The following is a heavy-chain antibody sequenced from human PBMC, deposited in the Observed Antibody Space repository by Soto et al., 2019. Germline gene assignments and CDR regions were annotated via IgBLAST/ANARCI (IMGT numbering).Heavy chain of an antibody. CDR1: GGTFSSYA. J-gene: IGHJ2*01. D-gene: IGHD2-15*01. CDR2: IIPIFGTA. V-gene: IGHV1-69*12. CDR3: ARVVTVVKSFHYWYFDL. Sequence: QVQLVQSGAEVKKPGSSVKVSCKASGGTFSSYAISWVRQAPGQGLEWMGGIIPIFGTANYAQKFQGRVTITADESTSTAYMELSSLRSEDTAVYHCARVVTVVKSFHYWYFDLWGRGTLVTVSS.